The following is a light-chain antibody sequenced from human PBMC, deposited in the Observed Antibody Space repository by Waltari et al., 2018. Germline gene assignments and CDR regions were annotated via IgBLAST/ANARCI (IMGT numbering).Light chain of an antibody. Sequence: EVVMTQSPATLSVSPGESAPLSCRASQNVNRNLAWYQQKPGQAPRLLVHASSTRTTSTPARFSGSGSGTEFILTITSLQSEDVGFYYCQHYNGWPPYSFGQGTKLEI. CDR1: QNVNRN. CDR3: QHYNGWPPYS. CDR2: ASS. J-gene: IGKJ2*03. V-gene: IGKV3-15*01.